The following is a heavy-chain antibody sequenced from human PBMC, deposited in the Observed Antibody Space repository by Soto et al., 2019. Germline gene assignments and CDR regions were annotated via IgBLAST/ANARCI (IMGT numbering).Heavy chain of an antibody. Sequence: PLETVSRTCTVCGGSKSSSSYYSGWIRQPPGKGLEWIGSIYYSGSTYYNPSLKSRVTISVDTSKNQFSLKLSSVTAADTAVYYCERQGGWQWLMYLDYWGQGTLVPVSS. CDR1: GGSKSSSSYY. J-gene: IGHJ4*02. CDR3: ERQGGWQWLMYLDY. CDR2: IYYSGST. V-gene: IGHV4-39*01. D-gene: IGHD6-19*01.